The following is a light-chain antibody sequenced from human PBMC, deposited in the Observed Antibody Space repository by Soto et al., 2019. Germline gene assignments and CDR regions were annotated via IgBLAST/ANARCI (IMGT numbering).Light chain of an antibody. CDR2: DAS. V-gene: IGKV3-15*01. CDR3: QQCRNWPLT. Sequence: EIVMTQSPATLSVSPGEGATPSCKASQNVYSNLAWYQQRPGQPPRLLIYDASTRATGISARFSGSGYGTEFTLTISSLQSEDFAVYFCQQCRNWPLTFGGGTKVDIK. J-gene: IGKJ4*01. CDR1: QNVYSN.